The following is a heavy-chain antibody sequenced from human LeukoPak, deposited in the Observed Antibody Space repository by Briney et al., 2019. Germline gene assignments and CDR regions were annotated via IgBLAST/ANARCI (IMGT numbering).Heavy chain of an antibody. D-gene: IGHD6-13*01. CDR3: ARDIQQLADYYYGMDV. V-gene: IGHV3-30*04. CDR1: GFTFSSYA. J-gene: IGHJ6*02. CDR2: ISYDGSNK. Sequence: GRSLRLSCAASGFTFSSYAMHWVRQAPGKGLEWVAVISYDGSNKYYADSVKGRFTISRDNSENTLYLQMNSLRAEDTAVYYCARDIQQLADYYYGMDVWGQGTTVTVSS.